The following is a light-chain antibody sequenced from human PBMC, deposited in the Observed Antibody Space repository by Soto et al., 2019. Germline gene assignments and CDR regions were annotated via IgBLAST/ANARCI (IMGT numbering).Light chain of an antibody. CDR2: GNS. Sequence: QSVLTQPPSVSGAPGQRVTISCTWSSSNIGAGYDVHWYQQLPGTAPKLLIYGNSNRPSGVPDRFSGSKSGTSASLAITGLRAEDEADYYCQSSDSSLSGWVFGGGTKLTVL. V-gene: IGLV1-40*01. CDR3: QSSDSSLSGWV. CDR1: SSNIGAGYD. J-gene: IGLJ3*02.